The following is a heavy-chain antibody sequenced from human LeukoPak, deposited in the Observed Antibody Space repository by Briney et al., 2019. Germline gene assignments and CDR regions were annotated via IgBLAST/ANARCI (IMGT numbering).Heavy chain of an antibody. CDR3: ARQVLGGRLGELSLWAPGLDYGMDV. CDR1: GYSFTSYW. V-gene: IGHV5-51*01. D-gene: IGHD3-16*02. Sequence: GESLKISCKGSGYSFTSYWIGGGRQMPGKGLEWMGIIYPGDSDTRYSPSFQGQVTISADKSISTAYLQWSSLKASDTAMYYCARQVLGGRLGELSLWAPGLDYGMDVWGQGTTVTVSS. J-gene: IGHJ6*02. CDR2: IYPGDSDT.